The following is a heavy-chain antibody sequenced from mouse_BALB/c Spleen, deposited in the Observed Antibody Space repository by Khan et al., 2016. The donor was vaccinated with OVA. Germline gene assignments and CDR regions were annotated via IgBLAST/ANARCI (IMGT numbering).Heavy chain of an antibody. CDR1: GYSFTGYF. J-gene: IGHJ2*01. CDR2: INPHIGET. CDR3: TRSDRSDFDY. D-gene: IGHD1-1*01. V-gene: IGHV1-20*02. Sequence: VQLQQSGPELVRPGASVKISCKASGYSFTGYFMNWVLQSHGKSLEWIGRINPHIGETFYNQRFKDKTTLTVAESSSTAHMELRSLASEDSAVYYCTRSDRSDFDYWGQGTTLTVSA.